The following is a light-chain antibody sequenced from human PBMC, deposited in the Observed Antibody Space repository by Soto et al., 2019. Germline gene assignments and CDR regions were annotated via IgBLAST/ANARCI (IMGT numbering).Light chain of an antibody. Sequence: QSALTQPASVSESPGQSITISCTGTSSDVGSYEFVSWYQQYPGKAPKLMIYEGSKRPSGVSDRFSGSKSGNTASLTISGLQAEDEADYFCCSYAGGSNVFGAGTKLT. CDR3: CSYAGGSNV. J-gene: IGLJ1*01. CDR1: SSDVGSYEF. V-gene: IGLV2-23*03. CDR2: EGS.